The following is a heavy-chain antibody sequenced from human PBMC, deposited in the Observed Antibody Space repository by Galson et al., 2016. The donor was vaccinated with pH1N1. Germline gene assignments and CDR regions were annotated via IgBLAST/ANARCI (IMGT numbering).Heavy chain of an antibody. J-gene: IGHJ4*02. CDR3: ARISGSKFDY. CDR2: ISNSGSA. D-gene: IGHD1-26*01. CDR1: Y. V-gene: IGHV4-59*08. Sequence: YWSWIRQPPGKGLEWIGYISNSGSANYSPSLKSRVTISGDTSKNQFSLRLTSVTAADTAVYYCARISGSKFDYWGQGTLVTVSS.